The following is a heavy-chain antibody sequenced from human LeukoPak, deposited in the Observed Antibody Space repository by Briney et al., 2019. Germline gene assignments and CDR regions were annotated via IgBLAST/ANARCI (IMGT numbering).Heavy chain of an antibody. D-gene: IGHD3-22*01. CDR2: ISGSSGST. V-gene: IGHV3-23*01. CDR3: AKDYYDSSGYFDY. J-gene: IGHJ4*02. CDR1: GFTFSSYW. Sequence: GGSLRLSCAASGFTFSSYWMSWVRQAPGKGLEWVSAISGSSGSTYYADSVKGRFTISRDNSKNTLYLQMNSLRAEDTAVYYCAKDYYDSSGYFDYWGQGTLVTVSS.